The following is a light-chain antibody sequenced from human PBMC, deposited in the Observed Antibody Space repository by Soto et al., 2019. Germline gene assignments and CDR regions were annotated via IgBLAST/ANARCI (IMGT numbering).Light chain of an antibody. Sequence: EIVMTQSPLSLPVTHGEPASISCRSSQSLLHSNGYNYLDWYLQKPGQSPQLLIYLGSNRASGVPDRFSGSGSGTDFTLKISRVEAEDVGVYYCMQGTHWPLTFGQGTRLEIK. CDR3: MQGTHWPLT. V-gene: IGKV2-28*01. CDR1: QSLLHSNGYNY. CDR2: LGS. J-gene: IGKJ5*01.